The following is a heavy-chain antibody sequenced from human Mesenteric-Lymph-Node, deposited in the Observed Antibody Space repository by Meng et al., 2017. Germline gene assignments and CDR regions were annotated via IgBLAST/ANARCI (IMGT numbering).Heavy chain of an antibody. CDR3: THRPMTSAYYYFDY. D-gene: IGHD3-22*01. V-gene: IGHV2-5*02. CDR2: IYWDDDK. Sequence: QVSLKGAVPARVKPTQTITLTCVFALFSLGISGVCVGWIRQPPGKALEWLALIYWDDDKRHRPSLKSRLTIHKDTSKNQVVLTMTNMDPVDTATYYCTHRPMTSAYYYFDYWGQGTLVTVSS. J-gene: IGHJ4*02. CDR1: LFSLGISGVC.